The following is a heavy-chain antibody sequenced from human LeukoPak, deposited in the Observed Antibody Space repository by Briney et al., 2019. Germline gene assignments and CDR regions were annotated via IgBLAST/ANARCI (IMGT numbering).Heavy chain of an antibody. Sequence: GGSLRLSCAASGFTFSSYGMHWVRQAPGKGLEWVAVIWYDESNKYYADSVKGRFTISRDNSKNTLYLQMNSLRTEDTAVYYCARDGRYYGSGSCLDYWGQGTLVTVSS. D-gene: IGHD3-10*01. CDR1: GFTFSSYG. J-gene: IGHJ4*02. V-gene: IGHV3-33*01. CDR2: IWYDESNK. CDR3: ARDGRYYGSGSCLDY.